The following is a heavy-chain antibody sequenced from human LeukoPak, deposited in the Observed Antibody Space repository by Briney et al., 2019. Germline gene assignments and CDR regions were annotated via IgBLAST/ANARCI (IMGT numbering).Heavy chain of an antibody. V-gene: IGHV4-39*07. CDR2: IYYSGNT. CDR3: ARDRGGPAEYTMGQSGEDAFDI. J-gene: IGHJ3*02. CDR1: GVSISSSNSY. Sequence: SETLSLTCTVSGVSISSSNSYWGWIRQPPGKGLEWIGSIYYSGNTYYNASLKGQVSISIDTSKNQFSLRLTSVTAADTAVYYCARDRGGPAEYTMGQSGEDAFDIWGQGTMVTVSS. D-gene: IGHD2/OR15-2a*01.